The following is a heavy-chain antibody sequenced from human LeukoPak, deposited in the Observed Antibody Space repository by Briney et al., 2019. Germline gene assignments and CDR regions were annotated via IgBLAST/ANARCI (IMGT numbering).Heavy chain of an antibody. D-gene: IGHD3-16*01. CDR1: GFTFNNYG. CDR3: ARRGTPNAFDL. V-gene: IGHV3-33*01. CDR2: LWYDGTNE. Sequence: GGSLRLSCAASGFTFNNYGMHWVRQAPGRGLEWVALLWYDGTNENYADSVKGRFTISRDNSKNTMYLQMNNLRAEDTAVYYCARRGTPNAFDLWGQGTMVTVPS. J-gene: IGHJ3*01.